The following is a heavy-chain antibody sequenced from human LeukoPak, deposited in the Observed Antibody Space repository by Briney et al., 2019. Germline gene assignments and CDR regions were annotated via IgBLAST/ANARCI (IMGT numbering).Heavy chain of an antibody. J-gene: IGHJ4*02. V-gene: IGHV4-31*03. D-gene: IGHD2-8*01. Sequence: PSQTLSLTCTVSGGSISGGAYYWSWIRQHPGKGLEWTGYIYYSGNTYYNPSLKSRVTVSLNKSKNHLSLNLTSVTAADTAVYYCSRENGAFSPFGYWGQGTLVTVPS. CDR2: IYYSGNT. CDR1: GGSISGGAYY. CDR3: SRENGAFSPFGY.